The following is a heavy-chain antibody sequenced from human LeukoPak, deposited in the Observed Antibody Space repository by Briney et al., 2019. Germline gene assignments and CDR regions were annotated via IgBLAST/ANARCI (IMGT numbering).Heavy chain of an antibody. CDR1: GFTFSSYA. Sequence: GGSLRLSCAASGFTFSSYAMSWVRQAPGKGLEWVSAISGSGGSTYYADSVKGRFTISGDNSKNTLYLQMNSLRAEDTAVYYCALLGAYYYDSSGYYLYYWGQGTLVTVSS. J-gene: IGHJ4*02. V-gene: IGHV3-23*01. CDR2: ISGSGGST. D-gene: IGHD3-22*01. CDR3: ALLGAYYYDSSGYYLYY.